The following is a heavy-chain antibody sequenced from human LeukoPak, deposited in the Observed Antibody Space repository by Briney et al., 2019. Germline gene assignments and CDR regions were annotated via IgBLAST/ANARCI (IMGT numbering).Heavy chain of an antibody. J-gene: IGHJ6*03. CDR1: GGSFSGYY. D-gene: IGHD2-8*01. Sequence: PSETLSLTCAVYGGSFSGYYWSWIRQPPGKGLEWIGEINHSGSTNYNPSLKSRVTISVDTSKNQFSLKLSSVTAADTAVYYCARDLNGCTNGVCYTGWYYYYYMDVWGKGTTVTVSS. V-gene: IGHV4-34*01. CDR2: INHSGST. CDR3: ARDLNGCTNGVCYTGWYYYYYMDV.